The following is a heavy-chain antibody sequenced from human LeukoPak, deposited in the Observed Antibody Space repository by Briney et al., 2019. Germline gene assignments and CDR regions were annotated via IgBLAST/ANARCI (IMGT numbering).Heavy chain of an antibody. CDR1: GGSISSGGYS. D-gene: IGHD3-22*01. CDR2: MFYSGST. Sequence: SQTLSLTCAVSGGSISSGGYSWSWIRQPPGKGLEWIGHMFYSGSTSYNPSLKSRVTISIDTSKNQFSLKLSSVTAADTAVYYCARARTRYYYDSSGYYYVGLDYFDYWGQGTLVTVSS. CDR3: ARARTRYYYDSSGYYYVGLDYFDY. J-gene: IGHJ4*02. V-gene: IGHV4-30-4*07.